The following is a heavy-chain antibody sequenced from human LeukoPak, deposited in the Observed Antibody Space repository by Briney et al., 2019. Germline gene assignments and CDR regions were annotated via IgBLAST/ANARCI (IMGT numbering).Heavy chain of an antibody. CDR3: ARRAREYSHDAFDI. CDR2: INPNSRGT. J-gene: IGHJ3*02. V-gene: IGHV1-2*02. Sequence: EASVKVSFKASGYTFTDYYMRWVRQAPGQGLEWMGWINPNSRGTDSAQKFQGRFSMTRDTSISTAYMELSRLGSDDTAVYYCARRAREYSHDAFDIWGQGTMVTVSS. CDR1: GYTFTDYY. D-gene: IGHD5-18*01.